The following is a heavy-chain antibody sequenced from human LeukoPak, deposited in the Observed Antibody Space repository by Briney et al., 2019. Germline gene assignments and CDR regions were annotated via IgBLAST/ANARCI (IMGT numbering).Heavy chain of an antibody. V-gene: IGHV1-18*04. CDR2: ISAYNGNT. CDR1: GYIFTGYY. Sequence: ASVKVSCKASGYIFTGYYMHWVRQAPGQGLEWMGWISAYNGNTNYAQKLQGRVTMTTDTSTSTAYMELRSLRSDDTAVYYCARGYYYDSSGYPEFDYWGQGTLVTVSS. J-gene: IGHJ4*02. D-gene: IGHD3-22*01. CDR3: ARGYYYDSSGYPEFDY.